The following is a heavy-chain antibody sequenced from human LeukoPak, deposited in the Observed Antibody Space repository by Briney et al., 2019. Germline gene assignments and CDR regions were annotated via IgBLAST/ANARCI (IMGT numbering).Heavy chain of an antibody. J-gene: IGHJ4*02. Sequence: ASVKVSCKASGYTFTSYGISWVRQAPGQGLERMGWISAYNGNTNYAQKLQGRVTMTTDTSTSTAYMELRSLRSDDTAVYYCARAVLPNIVATLPGYWGQGTLVTVSS. V-gene: IGHV1-18*01. D-gene: IGHD5-12*01. CDR3: ARAVLPNIVATLPGY. CDR1: GYTFTSYG. CDR2: ISAYNGNT.